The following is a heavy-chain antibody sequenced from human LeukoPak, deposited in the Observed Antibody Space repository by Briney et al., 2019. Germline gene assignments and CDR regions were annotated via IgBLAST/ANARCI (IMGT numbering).Heavy chain of an antibody. J-gene: IGHJ5*02. CDR3: MRDYMGWFDP. D-gene: IGHD3-10*01. CDR2: ISGSGGST. V-gene: IGHV3-23*01. CDR1: GFTFSSYA. Sequence: GGSLRLSCAASGFTFSSYAMSWVRQAPGKGLEWVSAISGSGGSTYYADSVKGRFTISRDTASNTMHLERNNLRIEDTAVYYCMRDYMGWFDPWGQGSLVTVSS.